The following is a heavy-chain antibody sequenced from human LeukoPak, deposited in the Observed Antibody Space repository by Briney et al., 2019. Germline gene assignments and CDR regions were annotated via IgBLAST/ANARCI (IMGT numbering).Heavy chain of an antibody. CDR2: ISGSGGST. J-gene: IGHJ4*02. CDR1: GFTFSSYA. Sequence: GGSLRLSCAASGFTFSSYAMSWVRQAPGKGLEWVSAISGSGGSTYYADSVKGRFTISRDNSKNTLYLQMNSLRAEDTAVYFCARGGSDTAMAHDYWGQGTLVTVSS. D-gene: IGHD5-18*01. V-gene: IGHV3-23*01. CDR3: ARGGSDTAMAHDY.